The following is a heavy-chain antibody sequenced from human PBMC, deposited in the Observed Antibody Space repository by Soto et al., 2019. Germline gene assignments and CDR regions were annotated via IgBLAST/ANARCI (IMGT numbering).Heavy chain of an antibody. V-gene: IGHV3-33*01. D-gene: IGHD6-13*01. CDR1: GFTFSSYG. CDR3: AREGGIAAYFDY. Sequence: QVQLVESGGGVVQPGRSLRLSCAASGFTFSSYGMHWVRQAPGKGLEWVAVIWYDGSNTYYADSVKGRFTSSRDNSKNTLYLQMNSLRAEDTAVYYCAREGGIAAYFDYWGQGTLVTVSS. CDR2: IWYDGSNT. J-gene: IGHJ4*02.